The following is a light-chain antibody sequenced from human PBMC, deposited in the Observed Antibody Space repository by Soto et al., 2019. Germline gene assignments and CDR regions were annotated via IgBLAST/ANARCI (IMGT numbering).Light chain of an antibody. CDR2: GAS. J-gene: IGKJ2*01. Sequence: EIVLTQSPGTVSLSPGERATLSCRASQSVSSRNLAWYRQKPGQAPSLLIFGASNRATGIPDRFSGSGSGTDFTLTISRLELEDFAVYYCLQYGDSLRAYTFGQGPKREIK. V-gene: IGKV3-20*01. CDR3: LQYGDSLRAYT. CDR1: QSVSSRN.